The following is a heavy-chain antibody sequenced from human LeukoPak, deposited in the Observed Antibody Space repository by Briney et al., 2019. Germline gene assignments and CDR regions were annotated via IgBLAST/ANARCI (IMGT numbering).Heavy chain of an antibody. J-gene: IGHJ4*02. Sequence: PSETLSLTCTVSGGSISSYYWNWIRQPPGKGLEWIGYVYYTGSTDYNPSLKSRVTMALDKSKNHLSLNLTSVTAADTAVYYCSRENGAFSPFGYWGQGTLVTVPS. CDR3: SRENGAFSPFGY. D-gene: IGHD2-8*01. CDR1: GGSISSYY. V-gene: IGHV4-59*12. CDR2: VYYTGST.